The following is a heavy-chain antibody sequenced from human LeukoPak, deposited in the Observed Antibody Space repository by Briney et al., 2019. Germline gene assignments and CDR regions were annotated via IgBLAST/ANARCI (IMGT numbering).Heavy chain of an antibody. V-gene: IGHV3-23*01. D-gene: IGHD6-19*01. J-gene: IGHJ4*02. CDR2: ISGGGGST. CDR1: GFIFSNYA. CDR3: ASQTEYAGGWVDY. Sequence: GGSLRLSCAASGFIFSNYAMSWVRQAPGKGLERVSAISGGGGSTYYADSVKGRFTISRDNSKNTLYLQMNSLRAEDTAVYYCASQTEYAGGWVDYWGQGTLVTVSS.